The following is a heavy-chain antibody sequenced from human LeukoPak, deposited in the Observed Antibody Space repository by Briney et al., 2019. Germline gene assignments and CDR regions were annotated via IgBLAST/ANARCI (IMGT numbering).Heavy chain of an antibody. CDR2: ISYSGNT. CDR3: AKGDGYNPS. V-gene: IGHV4-59*11. J-gene: IGHJ5*02. Sequence: SETLSLTCTVSGGSMSGLHWSWIRQPPGKGLEWIGYISYSGNTNHNPSLKSRVTISVETSKNQFSLNLNSMTAADTAIHYCAKGDGYNPSWGQGTLVTVSS. D-gene: IGHD5-24*01. CDR1: GGSMSGLH.